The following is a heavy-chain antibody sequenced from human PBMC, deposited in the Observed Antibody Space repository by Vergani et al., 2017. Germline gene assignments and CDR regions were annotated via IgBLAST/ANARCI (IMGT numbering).Heavy chain of an antibody. J-gene: IGHJ3*02. Sequence: VQLVESGGGEVQPGRSLRLSCSAAGFPFSDYGVHWVRQAPGKGLEWVSAISGSGGSTYYADSVKGRFTISRDNSKSSLFLQMDSLRAEDTAVYDCARHHKDYNKYPGTFDIWGQGSMVTVSS. D-gene: IGHD4-11*01. CDR2: ISGSGGST. CDR3: ARHHKDYNKYPGTFDI. V-gene: IGHV3-23*04. CDR1: GFPFSDYG.